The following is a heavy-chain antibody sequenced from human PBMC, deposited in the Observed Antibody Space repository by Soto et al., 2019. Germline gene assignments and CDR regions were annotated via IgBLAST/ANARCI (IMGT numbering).Heavy chain of an antibody. D-gene: IGHD1-26*01. J-gene: IGHJ6*02. CDR2: IIPMFGIG. V-gene: IGHV1-69*01. CDR3: ARGYRETSFYEMDG. Sequence: QVQLVQSGAEVKMPGSSVRVSCKASGGSFSKYGISWVRQAPGQGLEWMGGIIPMFGIGNYAERFLGRVTITGDESTSTSHMELSSLRPADTAVYFCARGYRETSFYEMDGWGQGTTVTVSS. CDR1: GGSFSKYG.